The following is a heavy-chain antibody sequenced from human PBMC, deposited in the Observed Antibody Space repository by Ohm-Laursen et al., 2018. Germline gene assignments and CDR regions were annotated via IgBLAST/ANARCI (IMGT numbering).Heavy chain of an antibody. Sequence: ASVKVSCKASGYTFTNYDINWVRQATGQGLEWMGWMNPNSGNTGYAQKFQGRVTMTRNTSISTAYMELNSLRAEDTAVYYCTRGRSPQFDAFDIWGQGTMVTVFS. CDR3: TRGRSPQFDAFDI. CDR2: MNPNSGNT. V-gene: IGHV1-8*01. J-gene: IGHJ3*02. CDR1: GYTFTNYD. D-gene: IGHD5-24*01.